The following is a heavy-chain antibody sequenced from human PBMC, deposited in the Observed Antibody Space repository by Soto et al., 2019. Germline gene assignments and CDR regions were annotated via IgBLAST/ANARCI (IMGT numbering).Heavy chain of an antibody. CDR3: ARGGGTTNFDY. V-gene: IGHV4-30-2*01. CDR2: IYHSGST. D-gene: IGHD4-17*01. J-gene: IGHJ4*02. CDR1: GGSISSGGYF. Sequence: PSETLSLTCAVSGGSISSGGYFWSWIRQPPGKGLEWIGYIYHSGSTYYNPSLKSRVSISVDRSKNQFSLKLSSVTAADTAVDYCARGGGTTNFDYWAQGNLVTVSS.